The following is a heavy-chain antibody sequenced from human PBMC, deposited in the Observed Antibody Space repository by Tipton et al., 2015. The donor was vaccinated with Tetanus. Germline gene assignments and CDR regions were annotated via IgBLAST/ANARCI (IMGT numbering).Heavy chain of an antibody. J-gene: IGHJ6*02. CDR1: GYRFTDYW. Sequence: QLVQSGAEVRKPGDSLKISCKGSGYRFTDYWIGWVRQMPGQGLEWMGSISPGDSDTKYNPSFQGPVTMSADKSITTAYLQWSSLKASDTAMYYCARSLSKYYFYYGLDVWGQGTTVTVSS. CDR3: ARSLSKYYFYYGLDV. D-gene: IGHD2-2*01. CDR2: ISPGDSDT. V-gene: IGHV5-51*01.